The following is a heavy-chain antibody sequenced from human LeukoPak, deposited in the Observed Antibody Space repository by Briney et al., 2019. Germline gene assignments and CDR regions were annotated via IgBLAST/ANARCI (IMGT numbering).Heavy chain of an antibody. CDR3: ARDPLAGSGWFDYYQHYGMDV. J-gene: IGHJ6*02. CDR1: GFTFSSYA. V-gene: IGHV3-30*04. Sequence: GGSLRLSCAASGFTFSSYALHWVRQAPGNGLEWVAVISYDGSSKYYADSVKGRFTISRDNSKNTLYLQLNSLRGGDTAVYYCARDPLAGSGWFDYYQHYGMDVWGQGTTVTVSS. D-gene: IGHD6-19*01. CDR2: ISYDGSSK.